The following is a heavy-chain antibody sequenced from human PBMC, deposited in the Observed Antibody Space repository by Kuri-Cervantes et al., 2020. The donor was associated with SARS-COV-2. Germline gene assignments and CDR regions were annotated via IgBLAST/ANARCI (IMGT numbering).Heavy chain of an antibody. Sequence: GSLRLSCAVYGGSFSGYYWSWIRQPPGKGLKWIGEINHSGSTNYNPSLKSRVTISADTSKNQFSLKLSSVTAADTAVYYCARPGGFLDVWGKGTTVTVSS. V-gene: IGHV4-34*01. D-gene: IGHD4-23*01. CDR2: INHSGST. J-gene: IGHJ6*04. CDR1: GGSFSGYY. CDR3: ARPGGFLDV.